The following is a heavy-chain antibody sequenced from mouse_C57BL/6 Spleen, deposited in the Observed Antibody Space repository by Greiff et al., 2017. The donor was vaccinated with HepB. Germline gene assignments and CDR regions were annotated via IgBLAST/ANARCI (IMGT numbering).Heavy chain of an antibody. Sequence: VQLQQSGAELVKPGASVKLSCKASGYTFTSYWMHWVKQRPGQGLEWIGMIHPNSGSTNYNEKFKSKATLTVDKSSSTAYMQLSSLTSEDSAVYYCAREVTGGFDYWGQGTTLTVSS. CDR1: GYTFTSYW. V-gene: IGHV1-64*01. CDR2: IHPNSGST. D-gene: IGHD2-5*01. J-gene: IGHJ2*01. CDR3: AREVTGGFDY.